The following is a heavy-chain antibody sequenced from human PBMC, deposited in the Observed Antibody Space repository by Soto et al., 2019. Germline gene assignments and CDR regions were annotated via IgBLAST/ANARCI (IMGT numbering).Heavy chain of an antibody. V-gene: IGHV1-2*02. CDR1: GYTFTGYY. J-gene: IGHJ3*02. Sequence: GASVKVSCKASGYTFTGYYMHWVRQAPGQGLEWMGWINPNSGGTNYAQKFQGRVTMTRDTSISTAYMELSRLRSDDTAVYYCARTGYRNNLNYADDAFDIWGQGTIVTVSS. D-gene: IGHD1-7*01. CDR3: ARTGYRNNLNYADDAFDI. CDR2: INPNSGGT.